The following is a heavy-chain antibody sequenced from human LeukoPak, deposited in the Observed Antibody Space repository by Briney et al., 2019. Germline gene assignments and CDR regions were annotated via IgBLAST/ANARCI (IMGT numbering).Heavy chain of an antibody. Sequence: SQTLSLTCAISGDSVSSNSAAWNWLRQSPSRGLEWLGRTYYRSKWYNDYAVSVKSRITINPDTSKNQFSLQLNSVTPEDTAVYYCARGLGYCSSTSCYAMYNWFDPWGQGTLVTVSS. CDR2: TYYRSKWYN. J-gene: IGHJ5*02. CDR1: GDSVSSNSAA. D-gene: IGHD2-2*01. V-gene: IGHV6-1*01. CDR3: ARGLGYCSSTSCYAMYNWFDP.